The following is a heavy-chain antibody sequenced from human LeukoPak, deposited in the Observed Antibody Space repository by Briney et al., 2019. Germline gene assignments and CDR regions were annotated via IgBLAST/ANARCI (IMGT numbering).Heavy chain of an antibody. CDR1: GFTFSSYA. CDR3: AKDTVVGATTNLFDY. J-gene: IGHJ4*02. CDR2: ISGSGGTT. V-gene: IGHV3-23*01. Sequence: RPGGSLRLSCAASGFTFSSYAMNWVRQAPGKGLEWVSAISGSGGTTYYADSVKGWFTISRDNSKNTLYLQMNSLGAGDTAVYYCAKDTVVGATTNLFDYWGQGTLVTVSS. D-gene: IGHD1-26*01.